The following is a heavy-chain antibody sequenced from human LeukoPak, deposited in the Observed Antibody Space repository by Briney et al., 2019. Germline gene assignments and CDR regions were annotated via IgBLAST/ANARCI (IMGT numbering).Heavy chain of an antibody. V-gene: IGHV4-59*01. CDR1: GDSISSYF. CDR2: VCYNGTT. Sequence: PSETLSLTCSVSGDSISSYFWAWIRQPPGKGLEWIGYVCYNGTTNYNPSLRNRVAISIDTSKNQFSLKLNSATAADTAVYYCATSGGSNSPRHYWGQGTLVTVSS. CDR3: ATSGGSNSPRHY. D-gene: IGHD3-10*01. J-gene: IGHJ4*02.